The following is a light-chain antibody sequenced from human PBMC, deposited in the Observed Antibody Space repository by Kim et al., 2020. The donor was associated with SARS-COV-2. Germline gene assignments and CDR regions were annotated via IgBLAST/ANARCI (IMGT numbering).Light chain of an antibody. CDR3: QAWDPSTDVV. CDR2: QDN. J-gene: IGLJ2*01. V-gene: IGLV3-1*01. CDR1: KLGEKY. Sequence: VSPGQTVSITCSGDKLGEKYASWYQQKSGQSPVAVIYQDNKRPSGIPERFSGSNSGNTATLTISGTQALDEATYYCQAWDPSTDVVFGGGTQLTVL.